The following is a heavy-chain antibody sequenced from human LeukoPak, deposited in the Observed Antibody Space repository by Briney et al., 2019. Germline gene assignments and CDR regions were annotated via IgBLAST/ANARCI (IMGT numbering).Heavy chain of an antibody. V-gene: IGHV6-1*01. D-gene: IGHD1-7*01. Sequence: SQTLSLTCDLSGDTVSSNSAAWSWIRQSPSRGLEWLGRTYYRSKWFNDYAMSVKGRMTINPDTSKNQFSLQLNSVTPEDTAVYYCARDLHELELDYFDSWGQGTLVTVSS. CDR1: GDTVSSNSAA. CDR2: TYYRSKWFN. J-gene: IGHJ4*02. CDR3: ARDLHELELDYFDS.